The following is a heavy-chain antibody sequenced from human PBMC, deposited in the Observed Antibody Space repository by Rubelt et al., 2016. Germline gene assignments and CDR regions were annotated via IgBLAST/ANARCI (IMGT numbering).Heavy chain of an antibody. CDR1: GFSLTTSGLG. V-gene: IGHV2-5*02. D-gene: IGHD4-17*01. CDR2: IYWDDDI. J-gene: IGHJ4*02. Sequence: QITLKESGPTLVKPTQTLTLTCTFSGFSLTTSGLGVGWIRQPPGKALEWVALIYWDDDIRYSPSLQNRLTITKDTAENKVVLTMTDKDPCDTGTYYCARRRGYGDYLDYWGQGTLVTVSS. CDR3: ARRRGYGDYLDY.